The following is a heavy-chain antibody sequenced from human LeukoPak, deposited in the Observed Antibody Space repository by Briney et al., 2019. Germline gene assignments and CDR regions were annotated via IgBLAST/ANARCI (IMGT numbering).Heavy chain of an antibody. V-gene: IGHV4-31*03. D-gene: IGHD4-23*01. J-gene: IGHJ4*02. Sequence: PSQTLSLTCTVSGGSIGDGDYYWSWIRQHPGKGLEWIGYIYYSGSTYYNPSLKSRVTISVDTSKNQFSLRLSSVTAADTAVYYCARSEAGMVRLFDNWGQGTLVTVSS. CDR1: GGSIGDGDYY. CDR3: ARSEAGMVRLFDN. CDR2: IYYSGST.